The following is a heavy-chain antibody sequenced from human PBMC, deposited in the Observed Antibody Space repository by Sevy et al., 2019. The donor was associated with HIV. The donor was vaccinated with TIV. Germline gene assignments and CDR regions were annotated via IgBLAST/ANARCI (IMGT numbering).Heavy chain of an antibody. CDR3: VRAGDYYYMDV. CDR1: GFTFSSYA. V-gene: IGHV3-64*01. CDR2: ISSNGGST. Sequence: GGSLRLSCAASGFTFSSYAMHWVRQAPGKGLEYVSAISSNGGSTYYANSVKGRFTISRDNSKNTLYLQMGSLRAEDMAVYYCVRAGDYYYMDVWGKGTTVTVSS. D-gene: IGHD4-17*01. J-gene: IGHJ6*03.